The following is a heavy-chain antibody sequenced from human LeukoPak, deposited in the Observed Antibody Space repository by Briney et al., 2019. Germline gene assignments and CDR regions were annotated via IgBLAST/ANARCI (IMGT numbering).Heavy chain of an antibody. CDR1: GFTFSSYE. Sequence: GGSLRLSCAASGFTFSSYEMNWVRQAPGKGLGWVSYISSSGSTIYYADSVKGRFTISRDNAKNSLYLQMNSLRAEDTAVYYCAELGITMIEGVWGKGTTVTISS. CDR3: AELGITMIEGV. CDR2: ISSSGSTI. D-gene: IGHD3-22*01. J-gene: IGHJ6*04. V-gene: IGHV3-48*03.